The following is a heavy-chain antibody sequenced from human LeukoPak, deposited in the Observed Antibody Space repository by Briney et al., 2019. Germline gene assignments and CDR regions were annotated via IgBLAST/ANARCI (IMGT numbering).Heavy chain of an antibody. Sequence: ASVKVSCKASGYTFSNYGITWVRQAPGQGFEWMGWISGLNGHTQIAQKVQGRVMLTTDTSTNTAYMELSSLRSDDTAVYFCARVHYDSSGLLDPWGQGTLVTVSS. CDR2: ISGLNGHT. CDR3: ARVHYDSSGLLDP. V-gene: IGHV1-18*04. CDR1: GYTFSNYG. D-gene: IGHD3-22*01. J-gene: IGHJ5*02.